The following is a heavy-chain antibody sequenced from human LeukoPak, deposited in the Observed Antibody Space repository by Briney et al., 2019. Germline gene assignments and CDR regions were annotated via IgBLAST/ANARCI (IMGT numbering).Heavy chain of an antibody. D-gene: IGHD3-22*01. CDR1: GGSISSSSYY. Sequence: PSETLSLTCTVSGGSISSSSYYWGWIRQPPGKGLEWIGSIYYGGSTYYNPSLKSRVTISVDTSKSQFSLKLSPVTAADTAVYYCASLQGYDSSGYYYALSYYYYMDVWGKGTTVTVSS. CDR3: ASLQGYDSSGYYYALSYYYYMDV. V-gene: IGHV4-39*01. J-gene: IGHJ6*03. CDR2: IYYGGST.